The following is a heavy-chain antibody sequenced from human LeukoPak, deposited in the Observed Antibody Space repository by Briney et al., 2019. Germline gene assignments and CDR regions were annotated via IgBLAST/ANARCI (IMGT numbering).Heavy chain of an antibody. V-gene: IGHV4-39*07. CDR3: AREAPNVLRYFDWLFGPVYYFDY. D-gene: IGHD3-9*01. CDR1: GGSISSSTYN. CDR2: ISYSGST. J-gene: IGHJ4*02. Sequence: SETLSLTCTVSGGSISSSTYNWDWIRQPPGKGLEWIGRISYSGSTYYNPSLKSRVTISVDTSKNQFSLKLSSVTAADTAVYYCAREAPNVLRYFDWLFGPVYYFDYWGQGTLVTVSS.